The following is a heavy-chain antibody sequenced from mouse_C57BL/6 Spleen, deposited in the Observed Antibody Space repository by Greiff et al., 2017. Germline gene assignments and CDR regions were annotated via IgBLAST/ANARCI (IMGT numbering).Heavy chain of an antibody. V-gene: IGHV5-4*03. J-gene: IGHJ2*01. CDR2: ISDGGSYT. CDR1: GFTFSSYA. CDR3: ASGGTGVFDY. D-gene: IGHD4-1*01. Sequence: EVKLVESGGGLVKPGGSLKLSCAASGFTFSSYAMSWVRQTPEKRLEWVATISDGGSYTYYPDNVKGRFTISRDNAKNNLYLQISHLKSEDTAMYYCASGGTGVFDYWGQGTTLTVSS.